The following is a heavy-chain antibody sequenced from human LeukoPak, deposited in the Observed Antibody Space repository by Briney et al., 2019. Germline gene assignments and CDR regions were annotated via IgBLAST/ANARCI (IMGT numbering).Heavy chain of an antibody. CDR1: GGSISSYY. Sequence: PSETLSLTCTVSGGSISSYYWSWIRQPPGKGLEWIGYIYYSGSTNYNPSLKSRVTISVDTSKNQFSLKLSSVTAADTAVYYCARDHGYCSSATCYQSFDYWGQGTLVTVSS. V-gene: IGHV4-59*12. J-gene: IGHJ4*02. CDR2: IYYSGST. D-gene: IGHD2-2*03. CDR3: ARDHGYCSSATCYQSFDY.